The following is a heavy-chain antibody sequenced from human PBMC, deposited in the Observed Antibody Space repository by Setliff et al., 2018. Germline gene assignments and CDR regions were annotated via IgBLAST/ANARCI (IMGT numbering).Heavy chain of an antibody. V-gene: IGHV4-4*02. CDR2: IYHSGIS. CDR3: ARHTRGNYFYMDV. J-gene: IGHJ6*03. Sequence: PSETLSLTCAVSGGSISSIYWWGWVRQPPGKGLQWIGEIYHSGISNYSPSLKSRVTMSVDQSKNHFSLKLSSVTAADTAIYYCARHTRGNYFYMDVWGKGTTVIVSS. CDR1: GGSISSIYW.